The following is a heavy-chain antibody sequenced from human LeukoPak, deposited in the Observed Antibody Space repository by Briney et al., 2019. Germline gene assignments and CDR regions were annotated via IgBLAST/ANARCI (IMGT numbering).Heavy chain of an antibody. CDR1: GFTFSSYA. CDR2: ISYDGSNK. Sequence: SGRSLRLSCAASGFTFSSYAMHWVRQAPGKGLEWVAVISYDGSNKHYADSVKGRFTISRDNSKNTLYLQMNSLRAEDTAVYYCASDYGDYGSYWGQGTLVTVSS. D-gene: IGHD4-17*01. J-gene: IGHJ4*02. CDR3: ASDYGDYGSY. V-gene: IGHV3-30*04.